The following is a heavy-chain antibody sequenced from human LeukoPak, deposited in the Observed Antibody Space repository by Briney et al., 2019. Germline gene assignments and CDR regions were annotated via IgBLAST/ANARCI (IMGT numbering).Heavy chain of an antibody. D-gene: IGHD6-25*01. V-gene: IGHV1-18*01. J-gene: IGHJ4*02. CDR1: GHTFTSYG. Sequence: ASVKVSCKASGHTFTSYGITWVRQAPGQGLEWLGWINTYNGNTDYAQKLQGRVTMTADTSTSTAYMELRSLRSDDTAVYYCARGTESSVRYWGQGTLVTVSS. CDR2: INTYNGNT. CDR3: ARGTESSVRY.